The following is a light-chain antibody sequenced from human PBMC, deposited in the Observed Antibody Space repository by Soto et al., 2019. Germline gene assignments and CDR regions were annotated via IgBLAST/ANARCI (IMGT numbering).Light chain of an antibody. J-gene: IGKJ4*01. CDR3: QQYDNLPLT. Sequence: DIQMTQSPSSLSASVGDRVTITCQASQATSNYLNWYQQKPGKAPKLLIYGASNLETGVPSRFSGSGSGTHFTFTISSLQPEDIATYYCQQYDNLPLTFGGGTKVEIK. V-gene: IGKV1-33*01. CDR1: QATSNY. CDR2: GAS.